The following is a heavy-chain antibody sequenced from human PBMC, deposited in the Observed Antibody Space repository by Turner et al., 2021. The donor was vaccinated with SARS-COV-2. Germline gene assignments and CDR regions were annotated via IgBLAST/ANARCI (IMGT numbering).Heavy chain of an antibody. V-gene: IGHV1-18*01. CDR2: ITAYNGNT. CDR3: ARLGGGDRPGDY. D-gene: IGHD2-21*02. CDR1: GYTFISYG. J-gene: IGHJ4*02. Sequence: QVQLVQSVSEVKMPWASVKVSCKASGYTFISYGISWVRQAPGQGLEWMGWITAYNGNTNDEQKIQGRVTMTTDTTKSTDYMKLRSLGSDDTAVYYSARLGGGDRPGDYWGQGTLVTVSS.